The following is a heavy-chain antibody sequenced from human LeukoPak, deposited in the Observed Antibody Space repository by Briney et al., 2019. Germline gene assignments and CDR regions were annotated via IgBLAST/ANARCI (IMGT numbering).Heavy chain of an antibody. V-gene: IGHV4-34*01. CDR2: INHSGST. J-gene: IGHJ3*02. D-gene: IGHD4-17*01. CDR1: GGSFSGYY. Sequence: SETLSLTCAVYGGSFSGYYRSWIRQPPGKGLEWIGEINHSGSTNYNPSLKSRVTISVDTSKNQFSLKLSSVTAADTAVYYCARDPYYGDSGGPAFDIWGQGTMVTVSS. CDR3: ARDPYYGDSGGPAFDI.